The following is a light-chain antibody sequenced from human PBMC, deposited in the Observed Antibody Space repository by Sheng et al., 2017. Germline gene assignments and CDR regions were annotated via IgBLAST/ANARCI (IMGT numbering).Light chain of an antibody. V-gene: IGLV1-44*01. J-gene: IGLJ1*01. CDR3: AAWDDSLTGYV. CDR1: SSNIGSHS. Sequence: QSVLTQPPSASGTPGQRVTMSCSGSSSNIGSHSVNWYQHLPGTAPKLLIYNNYERPSGALTDSLAPSLALQPPSAISGLQSEDEADYYCAAWDDSLTGYVFGTGTKVTVL. CDR2: NNY.